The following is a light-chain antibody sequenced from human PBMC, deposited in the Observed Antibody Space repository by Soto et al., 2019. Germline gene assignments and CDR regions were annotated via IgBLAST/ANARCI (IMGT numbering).Light chain of an antibody. CDR3: QQLNSYLWT. CDR2: AAS. V-gene: IGKV1-9*01. Sequence: QLTQSPSSLSASVGDRVTITCRASQDISSYLAWYQQRPGKAPKLLIYAASTLQRGAPSRFSGSGSGTDFTLTISSLQPEDFATYYCQQLNSYLWTFGQGTKVEIK. J-gene: IGKJ1*01. CDR1: QDISSY.